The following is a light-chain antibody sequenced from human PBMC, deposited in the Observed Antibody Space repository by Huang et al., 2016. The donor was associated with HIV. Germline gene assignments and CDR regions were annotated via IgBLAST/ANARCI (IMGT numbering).Light chain of an antibody. CDR1: QSISNY. CDR2: AAS. Sequence: DIRMTQSPSSLSASIGDRITITCRASQSISNYLNWYQHKPGKGPNLLIYAASRLQSGVPSRFSGSGSGTAFTLTISSLQPEDFATYYCQQSYSTTWTFGQGTKVEI. CDR3: QQSYSTTWT. J-gene: IGKJ1*01. V-gene: IGKV1-39*01.